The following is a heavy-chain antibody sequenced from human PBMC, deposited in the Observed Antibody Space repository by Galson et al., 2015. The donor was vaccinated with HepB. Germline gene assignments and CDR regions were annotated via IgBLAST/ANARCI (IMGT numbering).Heavy chain of an antibody. J-gene: IGHJ4*02. CDR3: ARVFVDDYGDYVPPGY. D-gene: IGHD4-17*01. CDR1: GFTFSSYS. V-gene: IGHV3-48*04. CDR2: ISSSSSTI. Sequence: SLRLSCAASGFTFSSYSMNWVHQAPGKGLEWVSYISSSSSTIYYADSVKGRFTISRDNAKNSLYLQMNSLRAEDTAVYYCARVFVDDYGDYVPPGYWGQGTLVTVSS.